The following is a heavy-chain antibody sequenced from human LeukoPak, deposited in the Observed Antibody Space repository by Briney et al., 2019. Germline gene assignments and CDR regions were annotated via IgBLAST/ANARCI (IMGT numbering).Heavy chain of an antibody. D-gene: IGHD6-6*01. Sequence: TGGSLRLSCAASGFTFSTCSMNWVRQAPGKGLEWVSSISSSGSHIFYADSMKGRFTVSRDNAKNSLYLQMNSLRAEDTAVYFCATSNGSSWSAFDYWGQGTLVAVSS. V-gene: IGHV3-21*01. CDR2: ISSSGSHI. J-gene: IGHJ4*02. CDR3: ATSNGSSWSAFDY. CDR1: GFTFSTCS.